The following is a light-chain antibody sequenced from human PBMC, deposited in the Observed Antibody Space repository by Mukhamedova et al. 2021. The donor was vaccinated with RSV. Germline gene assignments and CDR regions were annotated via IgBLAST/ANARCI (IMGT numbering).Light chain of an antibody. CDR3: QKYGRSPEIT. V-gene: IGKV3-20*01. Sequence: APRLLIYSGASRANGIPDRFSGSGLGTEGTLTIRRVEWEDFAVYYCQKYGRSPEITFGQGTRLEIK. J-gene: IGKJ5*01. CDR2: SGA.